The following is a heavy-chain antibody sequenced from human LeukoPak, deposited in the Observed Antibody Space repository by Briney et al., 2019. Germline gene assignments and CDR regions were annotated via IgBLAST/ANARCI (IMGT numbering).Heavy chain of an antibody. D-gene: IGHD3-10*01. J-gene: IGHJ4*02. CDR3: ARRYYFDTDTFYFDY. CDR2: IKQDGSQK. V-gene: IGHV3-7*03. CDR1: GFTFSRNT. Sequence: GGSLRLSCAASGFTFSRNTMHWVRQPPGKGLEWVASIKQDGSQKSYVDSVKGRFTISRDNAKNSLYLQMNSLGAEDTAVYYCARRYYFDTDTFYFDYWGQGTLVTVSS.